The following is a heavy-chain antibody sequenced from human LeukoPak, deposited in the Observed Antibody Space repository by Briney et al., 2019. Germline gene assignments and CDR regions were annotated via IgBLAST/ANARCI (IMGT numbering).Heavy chain of an antibody. CDR3: ARHRHYSAGYFQH. Sequence: SETLSLTCTVSGGSITSNSYYWGWIRQPPGNGLEWIGSIYYSGSTYYNPSLKSRVTISVDTSKNQFSLKLSSVTAADTAVYYCARHRHYSAGYFQHWGQGTLVTVSS. J-gene: IGHJ1*01. V-gene: IGHV4-39*01. D-gene: IGHD5-18*01. CDR1: GGSITSNSYY. CDR2: IYYSGST.